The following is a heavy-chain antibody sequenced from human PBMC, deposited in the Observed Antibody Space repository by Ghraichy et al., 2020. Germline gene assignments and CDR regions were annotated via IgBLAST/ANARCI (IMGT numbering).Heavy chain of an antibody. CDR1: GFTFSSHW. Sequence: LSLTCAASGFTFSSHWMSWVRQAPGKGLEWVANIKVDGSEKYYVDSVKGRFTISRDNAKNSLYLQMESLRAEDTAVYYCAKTPGLAYCSSTSCYFDYWGQGTLVTVSS. J-gene: IGHJ4*02. V-gene: IGHV3-7*03. CDR3: AKTPGLAYCSSTSCYFDY. CDR2: IKVDGSEK. D-gene: IGHD2-2*01.